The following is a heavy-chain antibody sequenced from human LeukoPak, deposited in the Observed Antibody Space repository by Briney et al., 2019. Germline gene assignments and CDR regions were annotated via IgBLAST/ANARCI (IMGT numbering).Heavy chain of an antibody. CDR1: GGSISSSSYY. J-gene: IGHJ4*02. D-gene: IGHD6-13*01. Sequence: PSETLSLTCTVSGGSISSSSYYWGWIRQPPGKGLEWIGSIYYSGSTNYNPSLKSRVTISVDTSKNQFSLKLSSVTAADTAVYYCARSKPFGPGEQQPLDYWGQGTLVTVSS. V-gene: IGHV4-39*07. CDR2: IYYSGST. CDR3: ARSKPFGPGEQQPLDY.